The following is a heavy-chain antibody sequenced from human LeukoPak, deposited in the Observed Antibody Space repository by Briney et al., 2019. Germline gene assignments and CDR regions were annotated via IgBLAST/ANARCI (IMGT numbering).Heavy chain of an antibody. CDR1: GYTLTELS. CDR2: FDPEDGET. D-gene: IGHD2-2*01. Sequence: ASVKVSCKVSGYTLTELSMHWVRQAPGKGLEWMGGFDPEDGETIYAQKFQGRVTMTEDTSTDTAYMELSSLRSEDTAVYYCATARYQPPSPDYGTDVWGKGTTVTVSS. V-gene: IGHV1-24*01. CDR3: ATARYQPPSPDYGTDV. J-gene: IGHJ6*04.